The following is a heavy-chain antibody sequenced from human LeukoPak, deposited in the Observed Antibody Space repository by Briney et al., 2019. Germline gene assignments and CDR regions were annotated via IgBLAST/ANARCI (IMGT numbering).Heavy chain of an antibody. V-gene: IGHV1-2*02. CDR2: INPKRGGT. D-gene: IGHD6-19*01. J-gene: IGHJ4*02. Sequence: GASVKVSCKASGYTFTGYYMHWMRQAPGQGLEWMGWINPKRGGTNYAQKFEARVTMTRDMSISTVYMELSRLRSDDTAVYYCARQGQASSGGWYLTGGYWGQGTLVTVSS. CDR3: ARQGQASSGGWYLTGGY. CDR1: GYTFTGYY.